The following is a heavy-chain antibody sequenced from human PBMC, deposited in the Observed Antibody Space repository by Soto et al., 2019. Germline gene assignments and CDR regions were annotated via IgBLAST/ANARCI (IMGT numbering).Heavy chain of an antibody. V-gene: IGHV3-30-3*01. J-gene: IGHJ4*02. CDR1: GFNVSAYT. Sequence: QVKLVEPGGGVVQPGRSLRLSCAASGFNVSAYTMHWVRQAPGKGLEWVAVISSDGNHKYYTDSVKGRFTISRDTSTNTLYLQMNSLRAEDTAVYYCARWEQPLFDYWGQGTLVTVSS. CDR2: ISSDGNHK. CDR3: ARWEQPLFDY. D-gene: IGHD1-26*01.